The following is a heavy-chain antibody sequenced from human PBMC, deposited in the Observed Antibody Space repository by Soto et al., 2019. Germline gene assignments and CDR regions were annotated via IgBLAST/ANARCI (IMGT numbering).Heavy chain of an antibody. CDR1: VCTFSSYA. CDR2: ISGSGGST. J-gene: IGHJ4*02. CDR3: AKAEDGNFEY. Sequence: GGSLRLSCASSVCTFSSYAMSCVRQSPGKWLEWVSAISGSGGSTYYADSVKGRFTISRDNSKNTLYLQMNSLRAEDTAVYYCAKAEDGNFEYWGEGTLLSVS. V-gene: IGHV3-23*01. D-gene: IGHD6-13*01.